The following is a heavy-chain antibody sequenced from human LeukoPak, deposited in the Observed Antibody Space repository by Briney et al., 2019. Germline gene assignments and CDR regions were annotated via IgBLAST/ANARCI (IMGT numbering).Heavy chain of an antibody. V-gene: IGHV3-30*18. J-gene: IGHJ2*01. D-gene: IGHD3-16*01. Sequence: GGSLRLSCAASGFTFRNYGMHWVRQAPGKGLEWVAVISRDGLTKYYADSVKGRFTLHRDNSRNTLYLEMNSLRDEDTAVYYCAKGGTWGNWYFDLWGRGTLVTVSS. CDR1: GFTFRNYG. CDR2: ISRDGLTK. CDR3: AKGGTWGNWYFDL.